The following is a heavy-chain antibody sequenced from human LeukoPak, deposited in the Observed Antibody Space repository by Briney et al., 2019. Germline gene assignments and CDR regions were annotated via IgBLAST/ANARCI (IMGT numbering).Heavy chain of an antibody. V-gene: IGHV1-69*04. Sequence: SVKVSCKASGGTFSSYAISWVRQAPGQGLEWMGRIIPILGIANYAQKFQGRVTITADKSTSTAYMELSSLRSEDTAVYYCARDIVVVVAASYYGMDVWGQGTTVTVSS. CDR2: IIPILGIA. CDR3: ARDIVVVVAASYYGMDV. J-gene: IGHJ6*02. CDR1: GGTFSSYA. D-gene: IGHD2-15*01.